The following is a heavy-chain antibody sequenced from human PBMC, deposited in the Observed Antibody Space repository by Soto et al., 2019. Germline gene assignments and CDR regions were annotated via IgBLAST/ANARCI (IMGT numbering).Heavy chain of an antibody. CDR3: ARDSSSPYVWGSYRLPTNDY. Sequence: LRLSCAASGFTFSSYWMSWVRQAPGKGLEWVANIKQDGSEKYYVDSVKGRFTISRDNAKNSLYLQMNSLRAEDTAVYYCARDSSSPYVWGSYRLPTNDYWGQGTLVTVSS. D-gene: IGHD3-16*02. J-gene: IGHJ4*02. V-gene: IGHV3-7*03. CDR1: GFTFSSYW. CDR2: IKQDGSEK.